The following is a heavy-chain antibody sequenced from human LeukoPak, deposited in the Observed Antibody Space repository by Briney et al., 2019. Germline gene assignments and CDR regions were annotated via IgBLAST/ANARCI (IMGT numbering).Heavy chain of an antibody. D-gene: IGHD3-10*01. CDR2: IRSKAYGGTT. Sequence: GRSLRLSCAASGFTFSSYGMHWVRQAPGKGLEWVGFIRSKAYGGTTEYAASVKGRFTISRDDSKSIAYLQMNSLKTEDTAVYYCTRGGNYYGSGSYYEDFDYWGQGTLVTVSS. J-gene: IGHJ4*02. CDR3: TRGGNYYGSGSYYEDFDY. CDR1: GFTFSSYG. V-gene: IGHV3-49*04.